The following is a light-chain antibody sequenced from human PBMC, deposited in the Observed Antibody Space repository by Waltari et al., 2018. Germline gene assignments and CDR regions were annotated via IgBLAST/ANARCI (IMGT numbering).Light chain of an antibody. CDR2: AAS. CDR1: QAISSY. V-gene: IGKV1-9*01. J-gene: IGKJ4*01. Sequence: DIQLTQSPSLLSASVGDRGTITCRASQAISSYLAWYQQKPGKAPEVLISAASTLQSGVPSRFSGSGSGTEFTLTISSLQPEDFATYYFQQLNSYPLTFGGGTKVQIK. CDR3: QQLNSYPLT.